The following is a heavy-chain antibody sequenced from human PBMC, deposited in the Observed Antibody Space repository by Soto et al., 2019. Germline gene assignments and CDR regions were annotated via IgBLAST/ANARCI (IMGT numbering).Heavy chain of an antibody. J-gene: IGHJ5*02. V-gene: IGHV1-69*01. CDR2: IIPLFGTA. CDR1: GGTFSSYA. Sequence: QVQLVQSGAEVKKPGSSVTVSCKASGGTFSSYAISWVRQAPGHGLEWMGGIIPLFGTANYAQKFQGRVTITADESPSTAYMELSSLRSEDTAVYYCARASVWSSSSLDWFDPWGQGTLVTVSS. D-gene: IGHD6-6*01. CDR3: ARASVWSSSSLDWFDP.